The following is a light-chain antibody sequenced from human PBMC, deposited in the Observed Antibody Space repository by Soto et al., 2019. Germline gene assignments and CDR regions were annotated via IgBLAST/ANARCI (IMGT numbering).Light chain of an antibody. CDR3: SSYAGSNIVV. V-gene: IGLV2-8*01. CDR1: SSDVGGYNY. J-gene: IGLJ2*01. CDR2: DVS. Sequence: QSALTQPPSASGSPGQSVTISCTGSSSDVGGYNYVSWYQQHPGKAPKLMIYDVSKRTSGVTDRFSGSKSCNTASLTVSGLQADDEADYYCSSYAGSNIVVFVGGTKLTVL.